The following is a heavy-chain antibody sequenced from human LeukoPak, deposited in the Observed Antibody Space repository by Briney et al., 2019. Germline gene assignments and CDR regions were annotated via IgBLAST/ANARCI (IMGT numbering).Heavy chain of an antibody. CDR3: AQRGDYGDYFDY. CDR1: GYTFTSYA. V-gene: IGHV1-3*01. CDR2: INAGNGNT. J-gene: IGHJ4*02. Sequence: ASVKVSCKASGYTFTSYAIHWVRQAPGQRLEWMGWINAGNGNTKYSQKFQGRVTITRDTSASTAYMELSSLRSEDTAVYYCAQRGDYGDYFDYWGQGTLVSVSS. D-gene: IGHD4-17*01.